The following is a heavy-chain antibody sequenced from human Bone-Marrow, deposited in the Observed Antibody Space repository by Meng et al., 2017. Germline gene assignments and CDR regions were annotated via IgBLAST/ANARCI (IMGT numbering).Heavy chain of an antibody. V-gene: IGHV4-4*02. CDR1: GGSISSSKW. D-gene: IGHD1-14*01. Sequence: QVLLQESGPGLVKPSGTLSLTRAASGGSISSSKWWSWVRQPPGKGLEWIGKIYHSGITIYNPSLKSRVTMSVDNSKNQFSLKLNSMTAADTAVYYCARDPTGGEDHQRVWGQGTLVTVSS. J-gene: IGHJ4*02. CDR3: ARDPTGGEDHQRV. CDR2: IYHSGIT.